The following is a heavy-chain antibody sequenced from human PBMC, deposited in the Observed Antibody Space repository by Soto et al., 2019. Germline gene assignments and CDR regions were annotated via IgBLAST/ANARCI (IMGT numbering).Heavy chain of an antibody. CDR2: ISYDGSNK. CDR3: VRDYNDGIGRYDY. CDR1: GFAFSSYA. J-gene: IGHJ4*02. Sequence: QVQLEESGGAVVQPGRSLRLSCAASGFAFSSYAMQWVRQAPGKGLEWVAGISYDGSNKHYADSVQGRYTISRDNSKTTLFLQMNILSTEDTAVYYRVRDYNDGIGRYDYWGQGTPVTVSS. D-gene: IGHD1-1*01. V-gene: IGHV3-30-3*01.